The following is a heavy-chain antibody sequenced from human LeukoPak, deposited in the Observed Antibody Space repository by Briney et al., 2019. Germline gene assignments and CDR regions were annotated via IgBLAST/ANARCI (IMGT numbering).Heavy chain of an antibody. CDR3: ARTPWSGYYSLDY. V-gene: IGHV1-3*01. CDR1: GYTFTSYA. J-gene: IGHJ4*02. Sequence: GSLRLSCAASGYTFTSYAMHWVRQAPGQRLEWMGWINAGNGNTKYSQKFQSRVTITRDTSASTAYMELSSLRSEDTAVYYCARTPWSGYYSLDYWGQGTLVTVSS. CDR2: INAGNGNT. D-gene: IGHD3-3*01.